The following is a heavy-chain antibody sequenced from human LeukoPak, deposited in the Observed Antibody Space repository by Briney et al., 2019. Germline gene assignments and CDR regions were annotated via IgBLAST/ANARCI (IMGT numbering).Heavy chain of an antibody. CDR1: GYSFTSSW. CDR2: IYPGDSDT. V-gene: IGHV5-51*01. Sequence: GESLMSSCKGSGYSFTSSWSSWGRQMPGKGLEWWGIIYPGDSDTRYSPSFQGQVTISADKSSSTAYLQWSSVKAPDTAMYYCARLHYYDILTGYYFDYWGQGALVTVSS. CDR3: ARLHYYDILTGYYFDY. D-gene: IGHD3-9*01. J-gene: IGHJ4*02.